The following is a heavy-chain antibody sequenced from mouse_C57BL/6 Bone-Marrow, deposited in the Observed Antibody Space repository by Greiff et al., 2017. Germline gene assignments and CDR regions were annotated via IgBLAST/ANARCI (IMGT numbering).Heavy chain of an antibody. Sequence: DVKLQESGPGLVKPSQSLSLTCSVTGYSITSGYYWNWIRQFPGNKLEWMGYISYDGSNNYNPSLKNRISITRDTSKNQFFLKLNSVTTEDTATYYCARIRNYFLDYWGQGTTLTVSS. CDR3: ARIRNYFLDY. V-gene: IGHV3-6*01. D-gene: IGHD2-1*01. CDR2: ISYDGSN. CDR1: GYSITSGYY. J-gene: IGHJ2*01.